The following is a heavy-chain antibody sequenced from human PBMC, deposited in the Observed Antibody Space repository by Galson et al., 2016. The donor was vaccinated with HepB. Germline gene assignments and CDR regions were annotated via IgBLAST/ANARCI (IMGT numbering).Heavy chain of an antibody. CDR3: ARFNAKGDYEDWFDP. Sequence: SVRLSCEASGFTFSAYYMCWIRQAPGKGLECVSYISNGGSNIHYADCVKGRFTITRDSAKNSVYLKMTSLRAEDTAVYYCARFNAKGDYEDWFDPLGQGTLVTVSS. CDR1: GFTFSAYY. J-gene: IGHJ5*02. D-gene: IGHD4-17*01. V-gene: IGHV3-11*04. CDR2: ISNGGSNI.